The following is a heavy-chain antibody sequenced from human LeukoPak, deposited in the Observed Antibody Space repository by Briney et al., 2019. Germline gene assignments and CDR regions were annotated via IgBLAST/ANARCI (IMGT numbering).Heavy chain of an antibody. V-gene: IGHV3-74*01. CDR2: ISSDGGYT. CDR3: ARGTVAGKGEIDY. Sequence: GGSLRLSCTASDFTFSMNWMYWVRQAPGKGLGWVSRISSDGGYTNYADSVKGRFTISRDTAKNTLYLQMNSLRAEDTAVYYCARGTVAGKGEIDYWGQGTLVTVSS. J-gene: IGHJ4*02. CDR1: DFTFSMNW. D-gene: IGHD6-19*01.